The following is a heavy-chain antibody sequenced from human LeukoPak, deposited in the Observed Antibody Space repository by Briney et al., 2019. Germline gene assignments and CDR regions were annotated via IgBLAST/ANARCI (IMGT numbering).Heavy chain of an antibody. CDR3: ARDGGSGSYYNLDY. Sequence: SVQVSCKASGGTFISYAISWVRQAPGQGLEWMGGIIPIFGTANYAQKFQGRVTITTDESTSTAYMELSSLRSEDTAVYYCARDGGSGSYYNLDYWGQGTLVTVSS. CDR1: GGTFISYA. CDR2: IIPIFGTA. V-gene: IGHV1-69*05. D-gene: IGHD3-10*01. J-gene: IGHJ4*02.